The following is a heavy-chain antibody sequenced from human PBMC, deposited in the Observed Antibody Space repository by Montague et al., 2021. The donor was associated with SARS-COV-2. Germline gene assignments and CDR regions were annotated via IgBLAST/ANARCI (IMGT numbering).Heavy chain of an antibody. D-gene: IGHD4-11*01. V-gene: IGHV4-59*08. J-gene: IGHJ6*02. CDR2: IYYSGST. CDR3: ARHLRVTTVTSHMYHYAMDV. CDR1: GDSISNYS. Sequence: SETLSLTCSVSGDSISNYSWSWIRQSPGKGLEWIGYIYYSGSTNYNPSLTSRVTISVDTSKNLVSLKLTSVTAADTAVYYCARHLRVTTVTSHMYHYAMDVWGQGTTVTVSS.